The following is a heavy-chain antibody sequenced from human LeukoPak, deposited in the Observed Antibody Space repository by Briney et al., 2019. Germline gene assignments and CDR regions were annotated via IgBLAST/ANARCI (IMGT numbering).Heavy chain of an antibody. Sequence: SETLSLTCTVSGGSISGYYWSWIRQPPGKGLEWIGYIYHSGSTYYNPSLKSRVTISVDTSKNQFSLRLSSLTAADTAVYFCAGSGWSFDAFDFWGQGTMVTVSS. J-gene: IGHJ3*01. CDR2: IYHSGST. CDR1: GGSISGYY. D-gene: IGHD6-19*01. CDR3: AGSGWSFDAFDF. V-gene: IGHV4-59*04.